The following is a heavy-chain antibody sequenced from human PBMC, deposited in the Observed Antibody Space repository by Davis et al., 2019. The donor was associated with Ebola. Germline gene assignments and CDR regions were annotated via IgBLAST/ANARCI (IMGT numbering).Heavy chain of an antibody. V-gene: IGHV3-11*01. CDR1: GFTFSDYY. CDR3: ARDNYDFWSGYYTANYYYYYGMDV. Sequence: GGSLRLSCAPSGFTFSDYYMSCIRQAPGKGLEWVSYIRSSGSTIYYADSVKGRFTISRDNAKNSLYLQMNSLRAEDTAVYYCARDNYDFWSGYYTANYYYYYGMDVWGQGTTVTVSS. CDR2: IRSSGSTI. D-gene: IGHD3-3*01. J-gene: IGHJ6*02.